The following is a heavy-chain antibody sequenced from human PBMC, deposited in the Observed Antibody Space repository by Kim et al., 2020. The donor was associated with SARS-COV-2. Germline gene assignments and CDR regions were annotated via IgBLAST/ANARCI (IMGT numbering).Heavy chain of an antibody. Sequence: SETLSLTCAVYGGSFSGYQWSWIRQSPGKGLEWIGQINHTGSTNYNPSLRSRLTISVDTSKNQFSLKLTSVTVADTAIYYCARGVPGYWGQGALVTVSS. J-gene: IGHJ4*02. CDR1: GGSFSGYQ. CDR2: INHTGST. CDR3: ARGVPGY. V-gene: IGHV4-34*01.